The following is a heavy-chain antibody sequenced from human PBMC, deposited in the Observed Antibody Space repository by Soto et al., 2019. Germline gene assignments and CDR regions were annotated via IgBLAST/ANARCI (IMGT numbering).Heavy chain of an antibody. V-gene: IGHV3-48*02. Sequence: GGSLRLSCAASGFTFSSYSMNWVRQAPGKGLEWVSYISSSSSTIYYADSVKGRFTISRDNAKNSLYLQMNSLRDEDTAVYYCARGYYYDSSGPEDYWGQGTLVTVSS. D-gene: IGHD3-22*01. CDR1: GFTFSSYS. CDR2: ISSSSSTI. CDR3: ARGYYYDSSGPEDY. J-gene: IGHJ4*02.